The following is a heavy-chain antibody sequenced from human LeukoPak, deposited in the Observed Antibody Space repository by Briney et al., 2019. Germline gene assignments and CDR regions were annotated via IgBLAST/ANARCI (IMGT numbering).Heavy chain of an antibody. CDR1: GFTFRNYA. CDR3: ARDRGYSCGY. D-gene: IGHD5-18*01. Sequence: PGGSLRLSCAASGFTFRNYAMSWVRQAPGKGLAWVSAISGSGGSAYYADSVKGRFIISRDNSKNTLYLQMNSLRAEDTAVYYCARDRGYSCGYWGQGTLVTVSS. J-gene: IGHJ4*02. V-gene: IGHV3-23*01. CDR2: ISGSGGSA.